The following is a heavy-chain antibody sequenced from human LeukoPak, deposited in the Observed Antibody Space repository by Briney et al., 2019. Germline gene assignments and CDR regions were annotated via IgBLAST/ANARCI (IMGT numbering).Heavy chain of an antibody. CDR2: ISWNSGSI. Sequence: GGSLRLSCAASGFTFDDYAMHWVRQAPGKGLEWVSGISWNSGSIGYADSVKGRFTISRDNAKNSLYLQMNSLRAEDTALYYCAKDNDYGDMGYYFDYWGQGTLVTVSS. J-gene: IGHJ4*02. D-gene: IGHD4-17*01. CDR3: AKDNDYGDMGYYFDY. CDR1: GFTFDDYA. V-gene: IGHV3-9*01.